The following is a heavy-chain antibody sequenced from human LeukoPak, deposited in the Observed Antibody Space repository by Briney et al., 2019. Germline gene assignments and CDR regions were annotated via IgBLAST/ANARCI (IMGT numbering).Heavy chain of an antibody. CDR3: ASRRRYSYGLS. V-gene: IGHV4-34*01. Sequence: PSETPSLTRAVYGGAFIGLQWDWIPQPPGEGVGWIGEINHSGSTNYNPSLKSRVTISVDTSKNHFSLKLSSVTAADTAVYYCASRRRYSYGLSWGQGTLVTVSS. D-gene: IGHD5-18*01. J-gene: IGHJ5*02. CDR2: INHSGST. CDR1: GGAFIGLQ.